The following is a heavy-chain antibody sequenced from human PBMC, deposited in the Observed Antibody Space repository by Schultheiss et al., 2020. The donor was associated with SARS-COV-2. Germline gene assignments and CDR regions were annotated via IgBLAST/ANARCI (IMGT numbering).Heavy chain of an antibody. J-gene: IGHJ5*02. D-gene: IGHD3-3*01. V-gene: IGHV4-34*01. Sequence: SETLSLTCAVYGGSFSGYYWSWIRQPPGKGLEWIGEINHSGSTNYNPSLKSRVTISVDTSKNQFSLKLSSVTAADTAVYYCARGITIFGVVTIANWFDPWGQGTLVTVSS. CDR2: INHSGST. CDR3: ARGITIFGVVTIANWFDP. CDR1: GGSFSGYY.